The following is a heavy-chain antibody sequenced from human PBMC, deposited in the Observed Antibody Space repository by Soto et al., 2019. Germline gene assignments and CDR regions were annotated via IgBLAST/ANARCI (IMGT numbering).Heavy chain of an antibody. V-gene: IGHV1-69*02. CDR2: IIPILEIA. D-gene: IGHD2-15*01. CDR1: VGTFSSYT. CDR3: ASFFGISCSGGRSYSGDTDV. Sequence: QVQLVQSGAEVKKPGSSVKVSCEASVGTFSSYTISWVRQAPGQGLEWMGRIIPILEIANYAQKFLGRVTITADKSTSTAYMALSSLRSEDTAVYYCASFFGISCSGGRSYSGDTDVGGTGTTVTGS. J-gene: IGHJ6*03.